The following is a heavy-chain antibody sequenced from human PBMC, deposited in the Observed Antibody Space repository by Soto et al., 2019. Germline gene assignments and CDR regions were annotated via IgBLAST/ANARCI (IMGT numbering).Heavy chain of an antibody. CDR3: IQSRCGGDCLQSYASYYFYGMDV. D-gene: IGHD2-21*02. CDR1: AFSLSTGGVG. V-gene: IGHV2-5*02. Sequence: QITLKESGPTLVKPTQTLTLTCTFSAFSLSTGGVGVGWIRQPPGKALEWLALIYWDDDKRYSQSLRSRITITKDTSKRQVVLTMTNMDPVDTATYYCIQSRCGGDCLQSYASYYFYGMDVWGQGTTVTVSS. CDR2: IYWDDDK. J-gene: IGHJ6*02.